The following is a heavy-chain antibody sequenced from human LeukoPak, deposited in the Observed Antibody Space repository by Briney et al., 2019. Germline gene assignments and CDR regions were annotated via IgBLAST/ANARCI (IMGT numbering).Heavy chain of an antibody. CDR2: IRSKAYGGTT. Sequence: PGGSLRLSCTASGFTFGDYAMSWVRQAPGKGLGWVGFIRSKAYGGTTEYAASVKGRFTISRDDSKSIAYLQMNSLNTEDTAVYYCTRVSERYGFDYWGQGTLVTVSS. J-gene: IGHJ4*02. CDR3: TRVSERYGFDY. V-gene: IGHV3-49*04. D-gene: IGHD5-18*01. CDR1: GFTFGDYA.